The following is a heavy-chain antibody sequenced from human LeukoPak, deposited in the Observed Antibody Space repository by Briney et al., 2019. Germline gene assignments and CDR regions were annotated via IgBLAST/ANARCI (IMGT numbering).Heavy chain of an antibody. CDR1: GFTFSSYA. CDR3: AGARNYDILTGYYNDAFDI. CDR2: ISYDGSNK. D-gene: IGHD3-9*01. Sequence: GRSLRLSCAASGFTFSSYAMHWVRQAPGKGLEWVAVISYDGSNKYYAGSVKGRFTISRDNSKNTLYLQMNSLRAEDTAVYYCAGARNYDILTGYYNDAFDIWGQGTMVTVSS. J-gene: IGHJ3*02. V-gene: IGHV3-30*04.